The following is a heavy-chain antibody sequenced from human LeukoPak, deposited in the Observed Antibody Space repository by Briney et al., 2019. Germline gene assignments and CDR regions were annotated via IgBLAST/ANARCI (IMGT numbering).Heavy chain of an antibody. CDR3: ARGRTGAAALDF. D-gene: IGHD2-2*01. CDR1: GGSFSGHY. V-gene: IGHV4-34*01. J-gene: IGHJ4*02. Sequence: KTSETLSLTCAVYGGSFSGHYWTWIRQPPGKGLEWIGEGTHSGSPNYNPSLKSRVTIPLDTSKNQFSPKLTSVTAADTAVYYCARGRTGAAALDFWGPGTLVTVSS. CDR2: GTHSGSP.